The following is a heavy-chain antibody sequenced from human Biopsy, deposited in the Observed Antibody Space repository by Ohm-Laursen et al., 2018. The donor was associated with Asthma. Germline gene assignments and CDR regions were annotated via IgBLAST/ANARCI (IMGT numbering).Heavy chain of an antibody. J-gene: IGHJ6*02. Sequence: GTLSLTCSMYGLSSSAYYWTWIRQTPGKGLEWIGESDHRGNTNTNATLKSRVTISKAKSANEFSLKMKSVAAADTAIYYCARGPEWSGLDIWGQGTTVTVSS. CDR2: SDHRGNT. CDR1: GLSSSAYY. V-gene: IGHV4-34*01. CDR3: ARGPEWSGLDI. D-gene: IGHD3-3*01.